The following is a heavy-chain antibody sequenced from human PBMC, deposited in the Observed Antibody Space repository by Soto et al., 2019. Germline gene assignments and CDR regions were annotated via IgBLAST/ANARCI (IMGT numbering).Heavy chain of an antibody. V-gene: IGHV4-59*01. CDR1: GGSISSYY. CDR3: ARGGGGGHYNPSNWFDP. CDR2: IYYSGST. J-gene: IGHJ5*02. Sequence: SETLSLTCTVSGGSISSYYWSWIRQPPGKGLEWIGYIYYSGSTNYNPSLKSRVTISVDTSKNQFSLKLSSVTAADTAVYYCARGGGGGHYNPSNWFDPWGQGTLVTVSS. D-gene: IGHD3-9*01.